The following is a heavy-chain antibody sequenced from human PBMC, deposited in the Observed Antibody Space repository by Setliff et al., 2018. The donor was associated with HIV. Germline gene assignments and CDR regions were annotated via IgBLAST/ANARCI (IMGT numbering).Heavy chain of an antibody. D-gene: IGHD3-3*01. Sequence: ASVKVSCKASGYTFTSYYLHWVRQAPGQGLEWMGIINPNGGTTNYARKFQGRVTMTRDTSTSTVYMELSSLRSEDTAMYFCARESRNDFWSGYYRTFDIWGQGTMVTVS. CDR3: ARESRNDFWSGYYRTFDI. CDR2: INPNGGTT. J-gene: IGHJ3*02. V-gene: IGHV1-46*01. CDR1: GYTFTSYY.